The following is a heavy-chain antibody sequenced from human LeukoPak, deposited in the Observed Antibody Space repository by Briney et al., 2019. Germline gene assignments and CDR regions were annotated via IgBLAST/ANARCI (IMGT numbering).Heavy chain of an antibody. CDR3: AKDHFGGVDY. CDR2: ISGSGGST. V-gene: IGHV3-23*01. CDR1: GFTFSSYA. Sequence: HPGASLRLSCAASGFTFSSYAMSWVRQAPGKGLEWVSAISGSGGSTYYADSVKGRFTISRDNSKNTPYLQMNSLRAEDTAVYYCAKDHFGGVDYWGQGTLVTVSS. D-gene: IGHD3-16*01. J-gene: IGHJ4*02.